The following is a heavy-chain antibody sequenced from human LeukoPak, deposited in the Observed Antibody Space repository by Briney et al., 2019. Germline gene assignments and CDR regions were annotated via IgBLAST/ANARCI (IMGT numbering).Heavy chain of an antibody. V-gene: IGHV3-48*01. CDR3: ARRTLFGVIKPPDY. J-gene: IGHJ4*02. D-gene: IGHD3-3*01. CDR2: ISSTAATT. CDR1: GFTFSSYS. Sequence: GGSLRLSCAASGFTFSSYSMNWVRQAPGKGLEWVSGISSTAATTYYADSVRGRFTISRDNAMNTLYLQLSSLRVEDTAVYYCARRTLFGVIKPPDYWGQGTLVTVSS.